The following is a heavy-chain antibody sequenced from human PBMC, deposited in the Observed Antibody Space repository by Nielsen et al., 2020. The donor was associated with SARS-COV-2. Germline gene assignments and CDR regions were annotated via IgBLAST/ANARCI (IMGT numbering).Heavy chain of an antibody. J-gene: IGHJ4*02. CDR3: ARRKKEYYDSSGYYPYYFDY. Sequence: RQAPGKGLEWIGYIYYSGSTNYNPSLKSRVTISVDTSKNQFSLKLSSVTAADTAVYYCARRKKEYYDSSGYYPYYFDYWGQGTLVTVSS. V-gene: IGHV4-59*12. D-gene: IGHD3-22*01. CDR2: IYYSGST.